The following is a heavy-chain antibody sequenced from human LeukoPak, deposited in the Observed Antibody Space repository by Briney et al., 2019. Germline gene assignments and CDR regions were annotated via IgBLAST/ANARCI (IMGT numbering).Heavy chain of an antibody. CDR1: GGSFSGYY. CDR2: INHSGST. CDR3: ARGNRDGYNRDDWFDP. D-gene: IGHD5-12*01. J-gene: IGHJ5*02. Sequence: SETLSLTCAVYGGSFSGYYWSWIRQPPGKGLEWIGEINHSGSTNYNPSLKSRVTISVDTSMNQFSLKLSSVTAADTAVYYCARGNRDGYNRDDWFDPWGQGTLVTVSS. V-gene: IGHV4-34*01.